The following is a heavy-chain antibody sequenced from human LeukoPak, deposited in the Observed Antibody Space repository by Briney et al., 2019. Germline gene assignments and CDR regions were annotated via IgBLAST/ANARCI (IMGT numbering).Heavy chain of an antibody. CDR1: GFTFSSYA. D-gene: IGHD2-15*01. CDR2: ISGSGGST. Sequence: PGGSLRLSCAASGFTFSSYAMSWVRQAPGKGLEWVSAISGSGGSTYYADSVKGRFTISRDNSKNTLYLQMNSLRAEDTAVYYCAKLIPNNDIVVVVAATLVYDYWGQGILVTVSS. CDR3: AKLIPNNDIVVVVAATLVYDY. V-gene: IGHV3-23*01. J-gene: IGHJ4*02.